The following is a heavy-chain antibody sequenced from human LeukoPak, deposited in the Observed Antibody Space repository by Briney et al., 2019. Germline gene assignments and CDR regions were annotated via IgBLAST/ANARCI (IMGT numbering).Heavy chain of an antibody. D-gene: IGHD4-23*01. CDR2: IYYSGTT. CDR3: ARSRPSTVVTPFDY. V-gene: IGHV4-39*01. J-gene: IGHJ4*02. CDR1: GGSISSSDYY. Sequence: PSETLSLTCTVSGGSISSSDYYWGWIRQPPGKGLEWIASIYYSGTTHYNPSHQSRVTMSADTSKNQFSLKLSSVTAADTAVYYCARSRPSTVVTPFDYWGQGTLVTVSS.